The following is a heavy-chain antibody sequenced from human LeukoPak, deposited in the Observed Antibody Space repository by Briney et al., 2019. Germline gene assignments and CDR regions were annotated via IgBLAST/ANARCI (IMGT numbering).Heavy chain of an antibody. CDR2: IYYSGST. CDR1: GGSISSSSYY. D-gene: IGHD3-22*01. J-gene: IGHJ4*02. V-gene: IGHV4-39*01. Sequence: PSETLSLTCTVSGGSISSSSYYWGWIRQPPGKGLEWIGGIYYSGSTYYNPSLKSRVTISVDTSKNQFSLKLSSVTAADTAVYYCASKAATYYYDSSGQPHFDYWGQGTLVTVSS. CDR3: ASKAATYYYDSSGQPHFDY.